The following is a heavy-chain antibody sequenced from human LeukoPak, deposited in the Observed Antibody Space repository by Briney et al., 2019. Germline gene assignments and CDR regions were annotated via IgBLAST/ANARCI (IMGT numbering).Heavy chain of an antibody. Sequence: GSLRLSCAASGFTFSDYYMSWIRQAPGKGLERVSYISSSGSTIYYADSVKGRFTISRDNAKNSLYLQMNSLRASDTSVYYCVRDDTNGNNYFDYWGLGTLVTVSS. D-gene: IGHD2/OR15-2a*01. CDR2: ISSSGSTI. CDR3: VRDDTNGNNYFDY. J-gene: IGHJ4*02. CDR1: GFTFSDYY. V-gene: IGHV3-11*04.